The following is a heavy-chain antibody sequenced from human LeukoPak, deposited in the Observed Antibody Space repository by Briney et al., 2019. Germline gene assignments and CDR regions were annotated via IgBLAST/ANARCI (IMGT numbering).Heavy chain of an antibody. CDR2: INPNSGDT. D-gene: IGHD3-10*01. CDR1: GYTFTGYY. J-gene: IGHJ4*02. Sequence: ASVKVSCKASGYTFTGYYMHWVRQAPGQGLEWMGWINPNSGDTNYAQKFQGRVTMTRDTSISTAYMELSRLRSDDTAVYYCARDRRGNPTGFDYWGQGTLVTVSS. V-gene: IGHV1-2*02. CDR3: ARDRRGNPTGFDY.